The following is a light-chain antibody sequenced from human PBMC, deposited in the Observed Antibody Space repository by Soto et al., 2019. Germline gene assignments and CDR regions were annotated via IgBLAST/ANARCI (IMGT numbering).Light chain of an antibody. J-gene: IGLJ2*01. V-gene: IGLV3-21*02. Sequence: SYELTQPPSVSGPPGQTARITCGGNNIGSKSVHWYQQKPGQPPVLAVYDDSDGPSGIPERFSGSNSGNTATVADCRVYAGDEAYYPGVFGGGTKLTVL. CDR1: NIGSKS. CDR2: DDS. CDR3: V.